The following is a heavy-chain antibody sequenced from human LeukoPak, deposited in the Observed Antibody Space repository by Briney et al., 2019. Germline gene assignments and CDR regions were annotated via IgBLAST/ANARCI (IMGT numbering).Heavy chain of an antibody. V-gene: IGHV3-53*01. J-gene: IGHJ3*02. CDR1: GFTVSTNY. Sequence: GGSLRLSCAASGFTVSTNYMSWVRQGPGKGLEWVSTIYTGGNTFYADSVKGRFTISRDNSKNTLYLQMNSLTAEDTAVYYCARIEYSGSYYILGAFDIWGQGTMVTVSS. CDR2: IYTGGNT. CDR3: ARIEYSGSYYILGAFDI. D-gene: IGHD1-26*01.